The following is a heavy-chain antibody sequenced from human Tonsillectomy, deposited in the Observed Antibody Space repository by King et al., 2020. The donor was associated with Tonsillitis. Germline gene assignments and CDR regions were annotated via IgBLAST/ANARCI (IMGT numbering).Heavy chain of an antibody. CDR2: IYYSGST. CDR1: GGSISSYY. D-gene: IGHD1-26*01. V-gene: IGHV4-59*01. Sequence: LQLQESGPGLVKPSETLSLTCTVSGGSISSYYWNWIRQPPGKELEWIGYIYYSGSTNYNPSLKSRVTISVDTSQNQFSLKLTSVTAADPAVYYCARGGRDSGSPGRVDYWGQGTLVTVSS. J-gene: IGHJ4*02. CDR3: ARGGRDSGSPGRVDY.